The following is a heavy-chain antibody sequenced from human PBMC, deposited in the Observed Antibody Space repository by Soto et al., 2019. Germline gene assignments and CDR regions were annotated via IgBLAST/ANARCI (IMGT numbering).Heavy chain of an antibody. V-gene: IGHV1-18*01. D-gene: IGHD2-2*02. Sequence: QVQLVQSGAEVKKPGASVKVSCTTSGYTFTLFGITWVRQAPGQGLEWMGWISPYNGDTKYAEKLEGRVTLTTDTSTDTAYMELTSLTSDDTAEYYCARGGQYRCFDDWGQGTLVTVSS. CDR3: ARGGQYRCFDD. J-gene: IGHJ4*02. CDR2: ISPYNGDT. CDR1: GYTFTLFG.